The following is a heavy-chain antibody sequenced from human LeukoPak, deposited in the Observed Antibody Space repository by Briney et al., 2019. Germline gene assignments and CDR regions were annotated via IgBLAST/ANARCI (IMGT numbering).Heavy chain of an antibody. CDR1: GFTVSSNY. J-gene: IGHJ3*02. CDR3: ARDGTGVVVPAAMGGFDI. Sequence: GGSLRLSCAASGFTVSSNYMNWVRQAPGKGLEWVSVIYSGGSTYYADSVKGRFTISRDNSKNTLYLQMNSLRAEDTAVYYCARDGTGVVVPAAMGGFDIWGQGTMVTVSS. V-gene: IGHV3-66*01. D-gene: IGHD2-2*01. CDR2: IYSGGST.